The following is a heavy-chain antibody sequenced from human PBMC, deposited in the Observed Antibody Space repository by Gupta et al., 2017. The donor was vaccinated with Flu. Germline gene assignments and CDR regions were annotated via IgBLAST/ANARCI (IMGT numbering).Heavy chain of an antibody. CDR2: ISYDGSNK. Sequence: GKGLEWVAVISYDGSNKYYADSVKGRFTISRDNSKNTLYLQMNSLRAEDTAVYYCAKVLTRSGVYQLLLVDYWGQGTLVTVSS. V-gene: IGHV3-30*18. J-gene: IGHJ4*02. CDR3: AKVLTRSGVYQLLLVDY. D-gene: IGHD2-2*01.